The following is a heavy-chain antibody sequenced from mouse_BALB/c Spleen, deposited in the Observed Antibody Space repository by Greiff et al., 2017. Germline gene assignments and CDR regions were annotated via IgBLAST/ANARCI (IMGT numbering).Heavy chain of an antibody. CDR1: GYTFTDYY. D-gene: IGHD4-1*02. Sequence: QVHVKQSGPELVKPGASVKISCKASGYTFTDYYINWVKQKPGQGLEWIGWIYPGSGNTKYNEKFKGKATLTVDTSSSTAYMQLSSLTSEDTAVYFCARAPTGTETWFAYWGQGTLVTVSA. V-gene: IGHV1-84*02. CDR3: ARAPTGTETWFAY. J-gene: IGHJ3*01. CDR2: IYPGSGNT.